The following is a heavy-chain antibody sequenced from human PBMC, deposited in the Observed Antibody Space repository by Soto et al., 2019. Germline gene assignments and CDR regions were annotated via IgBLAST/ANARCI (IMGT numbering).Heavy chain of an antibody. D-gene: IGHD3-22*01. CDR2: IYYSGST. CDR1: GGSISSGGYY. Sequence: SETLSLTCTASGGSISSGGYYWSWIRQHPGKGLEWIGYIYYSGSTYYNPSLKSRVTISVDTSKNQFSLKLSSVTAADTAVYYCARGSYYDSSGNWFDPWGQGTLVTVSS. J-gene: IGHJ5*02. V-gene: IGHV4-31*03. CDR3: ARGSYYDSSGNWFDP.